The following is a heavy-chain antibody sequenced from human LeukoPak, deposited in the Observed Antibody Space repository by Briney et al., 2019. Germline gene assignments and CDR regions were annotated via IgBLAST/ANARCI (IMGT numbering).Heavy chain of an antibody. CDR1: GGSISSGGYS. Sequence: PSQTLSLTCTVSGGSISSGGYSWSWIRQHPGKGLEWIGYIYYSGSTYYNPSLKSRVTISVDTSKNQFSLKLSSVTAADTAVYYCASGYCTNGVCYTGVGDYYGMDVWGQGTTVTVSS. V-gene: IGHV4-31*03. CDR3: ASGYCTNGVCYTGVGDYYGMDV. D-gene: IGHD2-8*01. CDR2: IYYSGST. J-gene: IGHJ6*02.